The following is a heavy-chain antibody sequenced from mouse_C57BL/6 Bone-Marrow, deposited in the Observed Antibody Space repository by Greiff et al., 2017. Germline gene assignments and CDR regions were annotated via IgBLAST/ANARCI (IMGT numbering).Heavy chain of an antibody. Sequence: EVKLVESGEGLVKPGGSLKLSCAASGFTFSSYAMSWVRQTPEKRLEWVAYISSGGDYIYYADTVKGRFTISRDNARNTLYLQMSSLKSEDTAMYYCTRALYYYGYWYFDVWGTGTTVTVSS. V-gene: IGHV5-9-1*02. D-gene: IGHD1-1*01. CDR3: TRALYYYGYWYFDV. CDR1: GFTFSSYA. CDR2: ISSGGDYI. J-gene: IGHJ1*03.